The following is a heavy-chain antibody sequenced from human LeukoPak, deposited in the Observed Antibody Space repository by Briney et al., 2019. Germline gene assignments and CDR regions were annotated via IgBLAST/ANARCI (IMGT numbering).Heavy chain of an antibody. Sequence: ASVRVSCKASGYTFTGYYMHWVRQAPAQGLEWMGWINPNSGATNYAQKFQGRVTLTRDTSITTAYMELSSLTSDDTAVYYCARGLGAPNWFDPWGQGTLVTVSS. CDR1: GYTFTGYY. CDR3: ARGLGAPNWFDP. CDR2: INPNSGAT. J-gene: IGHJ5*02. V-gene: IGHV1-2*02. D-gene: IGHD1-26*01.